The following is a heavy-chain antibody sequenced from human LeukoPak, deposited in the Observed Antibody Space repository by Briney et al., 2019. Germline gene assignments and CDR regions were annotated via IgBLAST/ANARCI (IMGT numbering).Heavy chain of an antibody. CDR3: ARTRHYYDSSGLDY. CDR1: GFTFSSYA. J-gene: IGHJ4*02. D-gene: IGHD3-22*01. Sequence: GGSLRLSCAASGFTFSSYAMHWVRQAPGKGLEWVAVISYDGSNKYYADSVKGRFTISRDNSKNTLYLQMNSLRAEDTAVYYCARTRHYYDSSGLDYWGQGTLVTVSS. V-gene: IGHV3-30-3*01. CDR2: ISYDGSNK.